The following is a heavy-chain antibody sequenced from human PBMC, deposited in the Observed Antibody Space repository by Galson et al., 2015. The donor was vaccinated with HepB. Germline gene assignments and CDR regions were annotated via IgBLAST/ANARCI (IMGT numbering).Heavy chain of an antibody. CDR3: ARQRSSGPFGRHAYYFDY. D-gene: IGHD6-19*01. J-gene: IGHJ4*02. CDR1: GGNDSSYA. V-gene: IGHV1-69*13. CDR2: IIPIFGTA. Sequence: SVKVSGKASGGNDSSYASSGAGQAPGQGLEWRGGIIPIFGTATYAQKFQCRVTITADESTSTAYMELSSLRSEDTAVYYCARQRSSGPFGRHAYYFDYWGQGTLVTVSS.